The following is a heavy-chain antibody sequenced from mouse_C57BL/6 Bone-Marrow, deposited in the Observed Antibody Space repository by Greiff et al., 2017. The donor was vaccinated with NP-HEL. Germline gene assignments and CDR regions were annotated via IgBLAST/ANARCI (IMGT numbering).Heavy chain of an antibody. D-gene: IGHD2-3*01. J-gene: IGHJ4*01. CDR2: ICSGGST. Sequence: VQLQQSGPGLVQPSQSLSLTCTVSGFSLTSYGVHWVRQSPGKGLEWMGVICSGGSTAYNAAFISILCIIKYNSKSQVFFTMNSLQSDDAAIYYCARNYDYPLDYWGQGTSVTVSS. V-gene: IGHV2-2*01. CDR1: GFSLTSYG. CDR3: ARNYDYPLDY.